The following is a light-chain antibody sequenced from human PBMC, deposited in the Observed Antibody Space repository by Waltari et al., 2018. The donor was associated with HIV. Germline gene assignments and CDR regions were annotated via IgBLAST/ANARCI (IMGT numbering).Light chain of an antibody. V-gene: IGKV3-20*01. J-gene: IGKJ4*01. CDR2: GAS. CDR1: QSVTSSF. CDR3: QQYGSSPLT. Sequence: EIVLTQSPGTLSLSPGERATLSCRASQSVTSSFLSWSQQNPVQAPRLLIYGASSRATCIPGRFRGGGSGTGFTLTISRLEPEDFAVYYCQQYGSSPLTFGGGTKVDIK.